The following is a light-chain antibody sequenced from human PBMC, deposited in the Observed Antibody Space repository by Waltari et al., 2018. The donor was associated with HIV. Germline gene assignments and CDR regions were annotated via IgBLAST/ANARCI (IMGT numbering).Light chain of an antibody. CDR3: MQSLHLLYT. V-gene: IGKV2D-29*02. J-gene: IGKJ2*01. Sequence: DIVMPQTPPSLSVTPGQPASFSCTSRQSLKHTDGKTYLYSYLQMPGQSPQVLIHEVSNRYAGVPDRFSGSGSGTHFTLKIARVEAEDVGSYYCMQSLHLLYTFGQGTKLEIK. CDR1: QSLKHTDGKTY. CDR2: EVS.